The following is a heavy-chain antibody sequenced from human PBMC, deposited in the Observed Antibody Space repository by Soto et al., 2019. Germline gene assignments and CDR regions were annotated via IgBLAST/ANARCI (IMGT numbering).Heavy chain of an antibody. CDR1: GFNFRIYT. J-gene: IGHJ1*01. Sequence: PGGSLRLSCTASGFNFRIYTMNWVRQAPGKGPEWVSGINWNSGSIGYGDSVKGRFAISRDNAKNSLHLQMNSLSAEDTAFYYCVKDESINWYSGHFRHWGQGTLVTVPQ. D-gene: IGHD6-13*01. CDR2: INWNSGSI. CDR3: VKDESINWYSGHFRH. V-gene: IGHV3-9*01.